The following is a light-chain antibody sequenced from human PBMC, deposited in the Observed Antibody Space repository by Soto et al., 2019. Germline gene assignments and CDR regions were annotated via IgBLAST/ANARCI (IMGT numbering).Light chain of an antibody. CDR3: QHLDPYPLT. CDR2: AAS. Sequence: DVQLTQSPSFLSASVGDRVAITCRASQGISSFLAWYQQKPGKAPTLLIYAASTLQSGVPSRFSGSGSGTEFTLTISSLQPEDFATYYCQHLDPYPLTFGPGTKVDIK. CDR1: QGISSF. V-gene: IGKV1-9*01. J-gene: IGKJ3*01.